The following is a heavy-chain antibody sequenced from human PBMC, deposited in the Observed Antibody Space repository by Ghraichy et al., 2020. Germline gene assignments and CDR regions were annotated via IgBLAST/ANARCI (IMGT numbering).Heavy chain of an antibody. D-gene: IGHD3-10*01. CDR1: GGSFSGYY. J-gene: IGHJ1*01. Sequence: SETLSLTCAVYGGSFSGYYWSWIRQPPGKGLEWIGEIHHSGSTNYNPSLKSRVTISVDTSKNQFSLKLSSVTAADTAVYYCARADSDRITMVRGVIVQYFQHWGPGTLVTVSS. CDR2: IHHSGST. CDR3: ARADSDRITMVRGVIVQYFQH. V-gene: IGHV4-34*01.